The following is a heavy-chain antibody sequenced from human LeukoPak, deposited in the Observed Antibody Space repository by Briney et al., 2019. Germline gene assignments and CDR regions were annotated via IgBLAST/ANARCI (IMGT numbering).Heavy chain of an antibody. CDR1: GGSISSYY. J-gene: IGHJ4*02. D-gene: IGHD3-16*02. Sequence: SETLSLTCTVSGGSISSYYWSWLRQPPGKGLEWIGYIYYSGSTNYNPSLKSRVTISVYTSKNQFSLKLSSVTAADTAVYYCARSHDHLWGNYPDYWGQGTLVTVSS. V-gene: IGHV4-59*01. CDR2: IYYSGST. CDR3: ARSHDHLWGNYPDY.